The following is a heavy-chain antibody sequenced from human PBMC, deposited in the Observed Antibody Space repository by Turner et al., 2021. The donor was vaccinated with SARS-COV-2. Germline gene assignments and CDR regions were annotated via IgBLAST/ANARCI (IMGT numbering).Heavy chain of an antibody. D-gene: IGHD2-2*01. CDR2: IYSGGST. CDR1: GFTVSSNY. Sequence: EVQLVESGGGLVQPGGSLRLSCAASGFTVSSNYMNWVRQAPGKGLEWVSVIYSGGSTYCADAVKGRFTITRDNSKNTLFLQMNSLRAEDTALYYCARDLGGTSSLGGYFDYWGQGTLVTVSS. V-gene: IGHV3-66*02. CDR3: ARDLGGTSSLGGYFDY. J-gene: IGHJ4*02.